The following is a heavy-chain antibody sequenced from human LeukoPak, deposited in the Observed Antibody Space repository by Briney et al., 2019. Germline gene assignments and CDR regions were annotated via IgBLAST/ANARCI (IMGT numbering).Heavy chain of an antibody. J-gene: IGHJ3*02. V-gene: IGHV4-34*01. Sequence: SETLSLTCAVYGGSFSGYYWSWIRQPPGKGLEWIGEINHSGSTNYNPSLKSRVTISVGTSKNQFSLKLSSVTAADTAVYYCARRTDAFDIWGQGTMVTVSS. CDR2: INHSGST. CDR1: GGSFSGYY. CDR3: ARRTDAFDI.